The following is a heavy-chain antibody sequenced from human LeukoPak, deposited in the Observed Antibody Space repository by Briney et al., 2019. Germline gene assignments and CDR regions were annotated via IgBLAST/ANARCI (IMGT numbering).Heavy chain of an antibody. CDR1: GGSISNSGYY. CDR3: ARERVAGLELHDY. CDR2: ISSGGST. D-gene: IGHD6-19*01. V-gene: IGHV4-39*02. Sequence: SETLSLTCTVSGGSISNSGYYWGWIRQPPGKGLEWIGSISSGGSTHYIPSLKSRVTISVDTPKNQFSLKLSSVTAADTAVYYCARERVAGLELHDYWGQGTLVTVSS. J-gene: IGHJ4*02.